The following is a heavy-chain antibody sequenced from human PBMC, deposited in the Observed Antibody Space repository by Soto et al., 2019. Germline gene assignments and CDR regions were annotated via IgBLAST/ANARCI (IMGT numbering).Heavy chain of an antibody. CDR2: IYYSGST. CDR1: GGSISSYY. D-gene: IGHD6-13*01. V-gene: IGHV4-59*01. Sequence: SETLSLTCTVSGGSISSYYWSWIRQPPGKGLEWIGYIYYSGSTNYNPSLKSRVTISVDTSKNQFSLKLSSVTAADTAVYYCARQQLLRDYYYYGMDVWGQGTTVT. CDR3: ARQQLLRDYYYYGMDV. J-gene: IGHJ6*02.